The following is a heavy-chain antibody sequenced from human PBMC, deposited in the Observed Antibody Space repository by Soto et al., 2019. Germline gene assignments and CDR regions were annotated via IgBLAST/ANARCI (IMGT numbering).Heavy chain of an antibody. J-gene: IGHJ4*02. CDR3: AKARHSTSWYGVEADF. CDR2: ISYGGDNK. D-gene: IGHD6-13*01. Sequence: VQLVESGGGLIQPGGSLRLSCAASGFTVSSNYLTWVRQAPGKGLEWVAVISYGGDNKYYAESVRGRFAISRDNLKNTLYLQMNSLNPEDTAVYHCAKARHSTSWYGVEADFWGQGTLVTVSS. V-gene: IGHV3-30*09. CDR1: GFTVSSNY.